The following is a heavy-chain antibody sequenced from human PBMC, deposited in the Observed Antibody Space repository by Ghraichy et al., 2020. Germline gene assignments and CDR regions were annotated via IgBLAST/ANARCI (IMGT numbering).Heavy chain of an antibody. Sequence: SETLSLTCTVYGGSFGGYYWNWIRQPPGKGLEWMGQINHSEKSDYNPSLKSRVTISVDTSKNQFSLKLSSVTAADTAVYYCARGERGIAVAPVYWGQGTLFTVSS. CDR3: ARGERGIAVAPVY. D-gene: IGHD6-19*01. CDR2: INHSEKS. J-gene: IGHJ4*02. CDR1: GGSFGGYY. V-gene: IGHV4-34*01.